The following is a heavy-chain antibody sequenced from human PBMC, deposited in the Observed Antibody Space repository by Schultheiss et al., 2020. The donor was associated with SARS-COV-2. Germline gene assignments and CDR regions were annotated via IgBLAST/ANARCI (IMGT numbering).Heavy chain of an antibody. V-gene: IGHV3-74*01. J-gene: IGHJ4*02. CDR1: GFTFSSYG. CDR2: INSDGSST. Sequence: GESLKISCAASGFTFSSYGMHWVRQAPGKGLVWVSRINSDGSSTSYADSVKGRFTISRDNSKNTLYLQMNSLRAEDTAVYYCARDADHLVGATNSLFDYWGQGTLVTVSS. CDR3: ARDADHLVGATNSLFDY. D-gene: IGHD1-26*01.